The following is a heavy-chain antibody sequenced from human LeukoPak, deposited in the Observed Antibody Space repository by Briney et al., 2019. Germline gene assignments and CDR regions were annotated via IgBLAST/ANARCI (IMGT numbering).Heavy chain of an antibody. CDR3: ARAEVTASFDY. Sequence: ASVKVSCKASGYTFTGYYMHWVRQAPGQGVEWMGWINPNSGGTDYAQKFHVRVTMTRDTYISTDYMELSRRRPDDTAVYYCARAEVTASFDYWRQGTLATVSS. D-gene: IGHD2-21*02. CDR2: INPNSGGT. J-gene: IGHJ4*02. V-gene: IGHV1-2*02. CDR1: GYTFTGYY.